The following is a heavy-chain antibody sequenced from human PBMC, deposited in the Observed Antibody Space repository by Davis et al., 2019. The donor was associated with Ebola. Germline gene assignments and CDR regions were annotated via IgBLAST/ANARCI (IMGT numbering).Heavy chain of an antibody. CDR3: ARLGYCSTGRCYGLVD. J-gene: IGHJ4*02. CDR1: GGSFSGYH. V-gene: IGHV4-34*01. CDR2: INHSGST. Sequence: SETLSLTCAVYGGSFSGYHWTWIRQPPGKGLEWIGEINHSGSTNYDPSLKRRVTISVDTSKNHFSLKLSSVTAADTAVYYCARLGYCSTGRCYGLVDWGQGTLVAVSS. D-gene: IGHD2-15*01.